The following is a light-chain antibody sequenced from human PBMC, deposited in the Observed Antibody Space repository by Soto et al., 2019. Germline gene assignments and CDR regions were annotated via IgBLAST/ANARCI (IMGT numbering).Light chain of an antibody. V-gene: IGKV3-11*01. J-gene: IGKJ4*01. CDR3: QQRSNWLN. CDR1: QSVGSY. CDR2: DAS. Sequence: EIVLTQSPATLSLSPGERATLSCRASQSVGSYLAWYQQKPGQAPRLLIYDASNRATGIPARFSGSGSVTVFTLTISSLEPEDFAIYVCQQRSNWLNFGGGTKVEIK.